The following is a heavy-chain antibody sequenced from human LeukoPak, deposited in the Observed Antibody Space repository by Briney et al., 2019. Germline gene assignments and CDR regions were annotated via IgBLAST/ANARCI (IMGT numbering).Heavy chain of an antibody. CDR1: GGTFNIYA. CDR3: ARAPSSTNPLDNNDFDI. V-gene: IGHV1-69*05. D-gene: IGHD2-2*01. Sequence: SVKVSYKASGGTFNIYAISWVRQAPGQGLEWMGGIIPIFGTANYAQKFQGRVTITTDESTSTAYMELSSLRSEDTAVYYCARAPSSTNPLDNNDFDIWGQGTMVTVSS. J-gene: IGHJ3*02. CDR2: IIPIFGTA.